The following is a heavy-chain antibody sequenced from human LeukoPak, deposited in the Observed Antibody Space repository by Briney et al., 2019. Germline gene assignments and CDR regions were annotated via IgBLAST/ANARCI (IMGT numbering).Heavy chain of an antibody. CDR2: IYYSGST. CDR1: GGSISSSSYY. Sequence: PSETLSLTCTVSGGSISSSSYYWGWIRQPPGKGLEWNGSIYYSGSTYYNPSLKSRVTISVDTSKNQFSLKLSSVTAADTAVYYCARDRGKGATFDYWGQGTLVTVSS. J-gene: IGHJ4*02. V-gene: IGHV4-39*07. CDR3: ARDRGKGATFDY. D-gene: IGHD3-10*01.